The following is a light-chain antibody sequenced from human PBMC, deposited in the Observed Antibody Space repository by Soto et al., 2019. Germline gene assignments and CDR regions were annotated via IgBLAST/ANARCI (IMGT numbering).Light chain of an antibody. CDR2: SDT. Sequence: SYELTQPPSVSVAPGKTASISCGGNNIGSKGVHWYQQKPGQAPVLVIYSDTDLPPVIPERFSGSNSANLATLTISRVEAGDEADDSCQVWDRGSAHVVFGGGTKLTVL. J-gene: IGLJ2*01. CDR3: QVWDRGSAHVV. CDR1: NIGSKG. V-gene: IGLV3-21*04.